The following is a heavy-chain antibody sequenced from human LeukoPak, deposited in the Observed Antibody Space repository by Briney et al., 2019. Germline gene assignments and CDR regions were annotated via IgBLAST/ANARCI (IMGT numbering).Heavy chain of an antibody. CDR1: GVTLSTYS. D-gene: IGHD4-17*01. CDR2: ITSSSSY. J-gene: IGHJ6*04. V-gene: IGHV3-21*01. CDR3: ARDPDPHDYGDYEEGFWYYYAMDV. Sequence: GGSLRLSCAASGVTLSTYSMNWVRQAPGKGLEWVSSITSSSSYYADSVKGRSTISRDNAKNSLFLQMNSLRAEDTAVYFCARDPDPHDYGDYEEGFWYYYAMDVWGKGATVTVSS.